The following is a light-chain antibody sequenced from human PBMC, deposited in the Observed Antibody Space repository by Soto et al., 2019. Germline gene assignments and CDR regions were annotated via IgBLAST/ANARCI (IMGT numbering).Light chain of an antibody. V-gene: IGKV3D-15*01. CDR1: QSVSGN. CDR2: GAS. J-gene: IGKJ4*01. Sequence: ETVMAQSPATLSVSPGEGATLSCRASQSVSGNLAWYQKKPGQAPRLLIYGASTRASGVPARFSGGGSGTEFTLTISSLQSEDFAVYFCQQYNDWPRTFGGGTRVEI. CDR3: QQYNDWPRT.